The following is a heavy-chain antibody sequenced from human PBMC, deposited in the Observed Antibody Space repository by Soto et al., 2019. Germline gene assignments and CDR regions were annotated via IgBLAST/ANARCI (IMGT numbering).Heavy chain of an antibody. V-gene: IGHV1-69*13. CDR3: ARELAGEAEYSYGHDASDI. CDR1: GGSFSSYA. D-gene: IGHD5-18*01. J-gene: IGHJ3*02. Sequence: SVKVSFKASGGSFSSYAISWVRQAPGQGLEWMGGIIPIFGTANYAQKFQGRVTITADESTSTAYMELSSLRSEDTAVYYCARELAGEAEYSYGHDASDIWAQRTIVPVSS. CDR2: IIPIFGTA.